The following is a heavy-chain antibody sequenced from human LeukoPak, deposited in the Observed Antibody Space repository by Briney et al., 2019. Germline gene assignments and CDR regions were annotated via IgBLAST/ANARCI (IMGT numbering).Heavy chain of an antibody. D-gene: IGHD2-2*01. CDR2: ISYNGRT. CDR3: ARGELVIVPAVNYYYYYMDV. Sequence: SETLSLTCTVSGGSISSYFWSWIRQPPGQGLEWIGYISYNGRTNYNPSLKSRVTISVDTSKNQFSLKLSSVTAADTAVYYCARGELVIVPAVNYYYYYMDVWGKGTTVTVSS. J-gene: IGHJ6*03. CDR1: GGSISSYF. V-gene: IGHV4-59*12.